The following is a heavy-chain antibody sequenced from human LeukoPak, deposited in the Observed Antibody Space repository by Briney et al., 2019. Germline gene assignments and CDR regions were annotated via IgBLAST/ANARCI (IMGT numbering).Heavy chain of an antibody. CDR2: TNPSGGST. CDR1: GYTFTSYY. D-gene: IGHD2-2*02. CDR3: ASSVVPAAIDY. V-gene: IGHV1-46*03. Sequence: ASVKVSCKASGYTFTSYYMHWVRQAPGQGLEWMGITNPSGGSTSYAQKFQGRVTMTRDTSTSTVYMELSSLRSEDTAVYYCASSVVPAAIDYWGQGTLVTVSS. J-gene: IGHJ4*02.